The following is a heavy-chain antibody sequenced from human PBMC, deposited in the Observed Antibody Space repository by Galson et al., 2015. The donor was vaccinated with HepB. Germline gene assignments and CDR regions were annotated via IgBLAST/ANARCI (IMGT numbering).Heavy chain of an antibody. CDR3: ARERMGLRWQNWFDP. J-gene: IGHJ5*02. CDR1: GFTFSSYA. CDR2: ISYAGSNK. V-gene: IGHV3-30*04. Sequence: SPRLSCAASGFTFSSYAMHWVRQAPGMGLEWVAVISYAGSNKYYADSVKGRFTISRDNSKNTLYLQMNSMRAEDTAVYYCARERMGLRWQNWFDPWGQGTLVTVS. D-gene: IGHD4-23*01.